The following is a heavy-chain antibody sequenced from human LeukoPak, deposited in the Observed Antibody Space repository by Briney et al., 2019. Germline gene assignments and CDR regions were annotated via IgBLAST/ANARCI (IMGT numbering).Heavy chain of an antibody. CDR1: GYTFTGYY. D-gene: IGHD6-13*01. CDR3: ATRSLAAAGPVGYYYYGMDV. CDR2: INPSSGGT. J-gene: IGHJ6*02. V-gene: IGHV1-2*02. Sequence: GASVTVSCKASGYTFTGYYMHWVRQAPGQGLEWMGWINPSSGGTNYAQKFQGRVTMTRDTSISTAYMELSRLRSDDTAVYYCATRSLAAAGPVGYYYYGMDVWGQGTTVTVSS.